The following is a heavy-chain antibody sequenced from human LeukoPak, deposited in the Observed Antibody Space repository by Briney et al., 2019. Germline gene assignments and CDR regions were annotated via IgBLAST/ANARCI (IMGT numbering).Heavy chain of an antibody. CDR2: IHYSGRT. CDR1: GGSISSDY. V-gene: IGHV4-59*08. Sequence: SETLSLTCTVSGGSISSDYWSWIRQPPGKGLEWIGYIHYSGRTDYNPSLKSRVTISVDTSKTQFSLKLSSVTAADTAVYYCATLRGSSSAVFDYWGQGTLVTISS. D-gene: IGHD2-2*01. J-gene: IGHJ4*02. CDR3: ATLRGSSSAVFDY.